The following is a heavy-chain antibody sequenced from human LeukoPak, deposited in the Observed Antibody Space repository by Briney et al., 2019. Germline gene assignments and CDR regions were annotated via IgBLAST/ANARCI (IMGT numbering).Heavy chain of an antibody. CDR1: GFTFNNYA. D-gene: IGHD3-16*01. CDR2: ISGSGYST. Sequence: GGSLRLSCAASGFTFNNYAMKWVRQAPGKGLDWISVISGSGYSTYHADSVKGRFTISRDNSKSTLNLQMDSLRVEDTAIYYCARDQGGERWFDPWGQGTLVTVSS. J-gene: IGHJ5*02. CDR3: ARDQGGERWFDP. V-gene: IGHV3-23*01.